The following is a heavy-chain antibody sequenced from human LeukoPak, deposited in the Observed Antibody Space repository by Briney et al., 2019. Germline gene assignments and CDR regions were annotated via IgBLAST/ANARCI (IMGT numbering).Heavy chain of an antibody. V-gene: IGHV3-15*01. CDR1: GFTFSSYE. CDR3: TTDLDIVVVPG. Sequence: GGSLRLSCAASGFTFSSYEMSWVRQAPGKGLEWVGRIKSKTDGGTTDYAAPVKGRFTISRDDSKNTLYLQMNSLKTEDTAVYYCTTDLDIVVVPGWGQGTLVTVSS. D-gene: IGHD2-2*03. J-gene: IGHJ4*02. CDR2: IKSKTDGGTT.